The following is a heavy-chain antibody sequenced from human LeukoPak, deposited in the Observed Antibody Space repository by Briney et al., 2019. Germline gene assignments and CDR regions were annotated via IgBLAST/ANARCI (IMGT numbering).Heavy chain of an antibody. CDR3: ARDQWPYCGGDCFGCRTLSAFDI. V-gene: IGHV3-33*01. D-gene: IGHD2-21*02. CDR1: GFTVISYG. J-gene: IGHJ3*02. CDR2: IWYDGSNK. Sequence: GGSLRLSCAPSGFTVISYGMQWVRQAPGKGREWVAVIWYDGSNKYYADSVKGRFTISRDNSKNTLYLQMNSLRAEDTAVYYCARDQWPYCGGDCFGCRTLSAFDIWGQGTMVTVFS.